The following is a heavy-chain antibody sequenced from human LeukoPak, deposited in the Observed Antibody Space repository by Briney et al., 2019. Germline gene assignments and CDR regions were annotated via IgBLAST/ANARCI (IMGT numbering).Heavy chain of an antibody. CDR1: GHTFTSTE. Sequence: ASVKVSCKASGHTFTSTEINWVRQTTGQGLEWMGWMDPNSGNTGYAQKFQGRVTMTRNTSIRTAYMELRSLRSDDTAVYYCARGTGWQLATPFDYWGQGTLVTVSS. V-gene: IGHV1-8*01. D-gene: IGHD6-13*01. CDR3: ARGTGWQLATPFDY. J-gene: IGHJ4*02. CDR2: MDPNSGNT.